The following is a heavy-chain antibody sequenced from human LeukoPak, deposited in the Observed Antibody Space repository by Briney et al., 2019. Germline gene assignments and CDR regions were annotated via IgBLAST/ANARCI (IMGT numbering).Heavy chain of an antibody. Sequence: GGSLRLSCAVSGFTFSRYEMSWIRQAPGKGLEWISYISPSGTTMYYVDSVKGRFIISRDNAKDSLYLQMNSLRVEDTAVYYGARDPRGPDYWGQGTLVTVSS. CDR2: ISPSGTTM. CDR1: GFTFSRYE. V-gene: IGHV3-48*03. J-gene: IGHJ4*02. CDR3: ARDPRGPDY.